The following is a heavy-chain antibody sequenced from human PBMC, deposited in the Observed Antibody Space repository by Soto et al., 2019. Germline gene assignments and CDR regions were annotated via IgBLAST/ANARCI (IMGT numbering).Heavy chain of an antibody. CDR1: GGSFSGYY. V-gene: IGHV4-34*01. CDR2: INHSGST. J-gene: IGHJ6*02. CDR3: ASPGVTASPWDYYYGMDV. D-gene: IGHD2-21*02. Sequence: SETLSLTCAVYGGSFSGYYWSWIRQPPGKGLEWIGEINHSGSTNYNPSLKSRVTISVDTSKNQFSLKLSSVTAADTAVYYCASPGVTASPWDYYYGMDVWGQGTTVTVSS.